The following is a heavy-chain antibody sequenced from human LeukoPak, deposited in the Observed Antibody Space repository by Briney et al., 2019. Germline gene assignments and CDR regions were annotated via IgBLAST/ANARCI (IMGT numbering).Heavy chain of an antibody. J-gene: IGHJ3*02. CDR3: AREGGITMVRGVIITPEDAFDI. Sequence: ASVKVSCKASGYTFTSYGISWVRQAPGQGLEWMGWISAYNGNTNYAQKLQGRVTMTTDTSTSTAYMELRSLRSDDTAVYYCAREGGITMVRGVIITPEDAFDIWGQGTMVTVSS. D-gene: IGHD3-10*01. CDR2: ISAYNGNT. CDR1: GYTFTSYG. V-gene: IGHV1-18*01.